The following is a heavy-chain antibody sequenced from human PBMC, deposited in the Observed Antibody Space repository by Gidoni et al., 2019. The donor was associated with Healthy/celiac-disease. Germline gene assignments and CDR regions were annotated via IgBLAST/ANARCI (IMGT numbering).Heavy chain of an antibody. J-gene: IGHJ5*02. V-gene: IGHV1-69*04. CDR2: IIPIIGIA. CDR1: GGTFSSYA. D-gene: IGHD1-1*01. CDR3: ARRSQRQLERKIPEEWFDP. Sequence: QVQLVQSGAEVTKPGSSVKVSCKASGGTFSSYAIRWVRQAPGQGLEWMGRIIPIIGIANYEKKFKGRVTITADKSTSTAYMELSSLRSEDTAVYYCARRSQRQLERKIPEEWFDPWGQGTLVTVSS.